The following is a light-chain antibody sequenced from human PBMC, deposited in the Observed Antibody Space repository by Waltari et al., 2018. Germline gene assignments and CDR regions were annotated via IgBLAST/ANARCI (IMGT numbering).Light chain of an antibody. Sequence: IQLTQSPSFLSASVGDRVTITCRASQGISSYLACYQQKPGKAPKLLIYVASTLQSGVPSRFSGSGSGTEFTLTISSLQPEDFATYYCQQLNNYPLTFGQGTRLEIK. V-gene: IGKV1-9*01. CDR1: QGISSY. CDR3: QQLNNYPLT. J-gene: IGKJ5*01. CDR2: VAS.